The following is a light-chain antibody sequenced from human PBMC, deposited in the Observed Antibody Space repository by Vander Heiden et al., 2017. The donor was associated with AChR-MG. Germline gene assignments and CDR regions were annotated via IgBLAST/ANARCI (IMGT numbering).Light chain of an antibody. CDR3: QTWGTGFWV. Sequence: QLVLTQSPSASAPLGASVKLTCTLNSGHSSYAIAWHQQQPEKGPRYLMKVNSDGSHKKGDGIPDRFSGSSSGAERYLTISSLQSEDEADYYCQTWGTGFWVFGGGTKLTVL. V-gene: IGLV4-69*01. CDR1: SGHSSYA. CDR2: VNSDGSH. J-gene: IGLJ3*02.